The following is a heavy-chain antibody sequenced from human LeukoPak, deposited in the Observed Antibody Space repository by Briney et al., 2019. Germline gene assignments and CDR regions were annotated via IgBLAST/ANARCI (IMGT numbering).Heavy chain of an antibody. V-gene: IGHV3-33*01. D-gene: IGHD3-22*01. CDR2: IWYDGRNK. J-gene: IGHJ4*02. Sequence: AGGSLRLSCAASGFTFSSYGMHWVRQAPGKGLEWVAVIWYDGRNKFYADSLKGRFTISRDNSKNTLYLQMNSLRAEDTAVYYCARDADMIVVPGGVDYWGQGTLVTVSS. CDR3: ARDADMIVVPGGVDY. CDR1: GFTFSSYG.